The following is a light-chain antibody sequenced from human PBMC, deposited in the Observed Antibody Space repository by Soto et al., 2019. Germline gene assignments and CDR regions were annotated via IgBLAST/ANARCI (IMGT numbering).Light chain of an antibody. Sequence: QSVLTQPPSVSEAPGQRVTISCTGSSSNIGAGYEAHWYQQVPGTAPKLLIYENNNRPSGVPDRFSGSKSGTSASLAITGLQAEDEAEYYCQSYDSSLSGYVFGTWTKGTVL. J-gene: IGLJ1*01. V-gene: IGLV1-40*01. CDR2: ENN. CDR1: SSNIGAGYE. CDR3: QSYDSSLSGYV.